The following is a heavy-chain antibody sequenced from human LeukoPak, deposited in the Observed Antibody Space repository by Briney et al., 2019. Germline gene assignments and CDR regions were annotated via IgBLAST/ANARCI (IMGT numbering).Heavy chain of an antibody. V-gene: IGHV4-59*08. Sequence: PSETLSLTCTVSGGSISSYYWSWIRQPPGKGLEWVGSLFHSGNTNYNPSLKSRVIISLDTSKNRVSLKLSSVTAADTAVYYCARGSSPFDYWGQGTLVTVSS. CDR1: GGSISSYY. CDR2: LFHSGNT. CDR3: ARGSSPFDY. J-gene: IGHJ4*02.